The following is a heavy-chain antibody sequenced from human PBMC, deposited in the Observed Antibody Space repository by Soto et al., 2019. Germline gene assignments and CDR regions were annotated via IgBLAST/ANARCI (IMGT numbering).Heavy chain of an antibody. J-gene: IGHJ2*01. CDR3: ARRVRRIAVATSDWYFDL. CDR2: IYFSGST. CDR1: GGSITSISYT. D-gene: IGHD6-19*01. V-gene: IGHV4-39*01. Sequence: QLQLQESGPGLVKPSETLSLTCTVSGGSITSISYTWGGIGQPPGKGLGGMGSIYFSGSTYYNPSLKSRVTISVDTSKNQFSLKLSSVTAADTAVYYCARRVRRIAVATSDWYFDLWGRGTLVTVSS.